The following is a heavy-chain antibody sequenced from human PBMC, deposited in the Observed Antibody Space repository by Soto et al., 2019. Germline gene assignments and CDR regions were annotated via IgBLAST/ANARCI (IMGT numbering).Heavy chain of an antibody. V-gene: IGHV5-51*01. CDR2: IYPGDSET. J-gene: IGHJ4*02. Sequence: PGESLKISCKGSGYSFTTYWLAWVRQMPGKGLEWMGIIYPGDSETRDSPSLQGQVTISVDKSINTAYLEWSSLKASDTAMYYCARGRGKYYFDYWGQGTLVTVSS. D-gene: IGHD3-16*01. CDR1: GYSFTTYW. CDR3: ARGRGKYYFDY.